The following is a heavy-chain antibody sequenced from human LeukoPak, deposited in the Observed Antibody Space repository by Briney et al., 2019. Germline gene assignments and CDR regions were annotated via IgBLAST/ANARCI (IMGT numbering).Heavy chain of an antibody. V-gene: IGHV4-59*08. J-gene: IGHJ4*02. Sequence: PSETLSLTCTVSGGSISSYYWSWIRQPPGKGLEWIGYIYYRGSTYYNPSLKSRVTISVDTSKNQFSLRLSSVTAADTAIYYCARVHEGDISSYYFDYWGQGTLVTVSS. CDR3: ARVHEGDISSYYFDY. CDR2: IYYRGST. D-gene: IGHD6-6*01. CDR1: GGSISSYY.